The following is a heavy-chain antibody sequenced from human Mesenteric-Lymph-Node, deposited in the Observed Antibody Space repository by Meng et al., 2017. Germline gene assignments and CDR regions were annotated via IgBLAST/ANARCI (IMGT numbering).Heavy chain of an antibody. Sequence: ASVKVSCKASGYTFTSYYMHWVRQAPGQGLEWMGWTNAGNGDTKYSQKFQARVTITRDTSASTAYMELSSLTSEDTAVYYCARVYYDFWSGYYDWFDPWGQGTLVTVSS. CDR3: ARVYYDFWSGYYDWFDP. J-gene: IGHJ5*02. CDR1: GYTFTSYY. CDR2: TNAGNGDT. V-gene: IGHV1/OR15-3*03. D-gene: IGHD3-3*01.